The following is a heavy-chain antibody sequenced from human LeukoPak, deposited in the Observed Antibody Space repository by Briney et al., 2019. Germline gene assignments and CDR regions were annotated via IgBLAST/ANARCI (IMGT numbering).Heavy chain of an antibody. D-gene: IGHD3-22*01. V-gene: IGHV4-59*01. Sequence: PSETLSLTCTVSGGSISSYYWSWIRQPPGKGLEWIGYIYYSGSTNYNPSLKSRVTISVDTSKNQFSLKLSSVTAADTAVYYCARYYDSSGALDVWGKGTTVTISS. CDR3: ARYYDSSGALDV. J-gene: IGHJ6*04. CDR1: GGSISSYY. CDR2: IYYSGST.